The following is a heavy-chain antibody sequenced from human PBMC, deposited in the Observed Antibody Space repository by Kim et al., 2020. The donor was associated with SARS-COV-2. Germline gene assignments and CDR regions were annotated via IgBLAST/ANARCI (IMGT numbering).Heavy chain of an antibody. CDR3: ASSQDWRYYDILTGNNLNDN. CDR1: GFTFSSYS. V-gene: IGHV3-21*01. Sequence: GGSLRLSCAASGFTFSSYSMNWVRQAPGKGLEWVSSISSSSSYIYYADSVKGRFTISRDNAKNSLYLQMNSLRAEDTAVYYCASSQDWRYYDILTGNNLNDNWGQGTLVTVSS. J-gene: IGHJ4*02. CDR2: ISSSSSYI. D-gene: IGHD3-9*01.